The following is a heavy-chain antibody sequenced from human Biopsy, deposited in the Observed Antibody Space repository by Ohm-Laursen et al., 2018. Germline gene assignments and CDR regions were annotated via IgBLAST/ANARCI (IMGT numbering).Heavy chain of an antibody. D-gene: IGHD2-2*01. CDR2: INPKSGDT. CDR3: ARGRRHCSGTCSRWYFDL. Sequence: ASVKVSCKPSGYTFTAFSVHWLRQAPGQGLEWMGWINPKSGDTDYPQNFQGRVSMTRDTYISTAYMDLSRLRSDDTAVYYCARGRRHCSGTCSRWYFDLWGRGTLVTVSS. J-gene: IGHJ2*01. V-gene: IGHV1-2*02. CDR1: GYTFTAFS.